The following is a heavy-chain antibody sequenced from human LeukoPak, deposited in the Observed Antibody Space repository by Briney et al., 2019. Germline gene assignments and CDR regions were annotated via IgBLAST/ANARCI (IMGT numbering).Heavy chain of an antibody. V-gene: IGHV4-59*01. Sequence: SETMSLTCTVSGGSISSYYWSWIRQPPGKGLEWIGYIYYSGSTNYNPSLKSRVTISVDTSKSQFSLKLSSVTAADTAVYYCARGGGYDYNDYWGQGTLVTVSS. CDR2: IYYSGST. CDR1: GGSISSYY. D-gene: IGHD5-12*01. J-gene: IGHJ4*02. CDR3: ARGGGYDYNDY.